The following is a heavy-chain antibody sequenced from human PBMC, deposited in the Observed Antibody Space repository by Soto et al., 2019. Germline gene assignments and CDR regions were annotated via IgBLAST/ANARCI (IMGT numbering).Heavy chain of an antibody. D-gene: IGHD6-19*01. Sequence: ASVKVSCKASGDIFTNYYIHWVRQAPGQGLEWMGLIYPSGSSTSYTQKFQGRVTMTRDTSTSTVHMELSSLRAEDTAVYYCARGIAVAIYAGIDYWGQGKLVTVSS. V-gene: IGHV1-46*01. CDR2: IYPSGSST. CDR1: GDIFTNYY. CDR3: ARGIAVAIYAGIDY. J-gene: IGHJ4*02.